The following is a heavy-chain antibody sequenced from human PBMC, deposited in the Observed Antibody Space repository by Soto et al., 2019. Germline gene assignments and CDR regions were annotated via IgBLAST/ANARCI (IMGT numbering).Heavy chain of an antibody. D-gene: IGHD2-21*02. V-gene: IGHV5-51*01. CDR3: AIACIVVVTAILGLDAFDI. Sequence: GESLKISCKGSGYSFTSYWIGWVRQMPGKGLEWMGIIYPGDSDTRYSPYFQGQVTISADKSISTAYLKWSSLKASDTAMYYCAIACIVVVTAILGLDAFDIWGKGTMVAVSS. CDR1: GYSFTSYW. CDR2: IYPGDSDT. J-gene: IGHJ3*02.